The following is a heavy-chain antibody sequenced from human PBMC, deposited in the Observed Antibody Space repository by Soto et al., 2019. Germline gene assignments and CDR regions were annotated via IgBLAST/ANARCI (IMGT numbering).Heavy chain of an antibody. CDR2: ISYDGSNK. J-gene: IGHJ4*02. V-gene: IGHV3-30-3*01. CDR1: GFTFSSYA. Sequence: GGSLRLSCAASGFTFSSYAMHWVRQAPGKGLEWVAVISYDGSNKYYADSVKGRFTISRDNSKNTLYLRMNSLRAEDTAVYYCARDSLPIAAAIFDYWGQGTLVTVSS. D-gene: IGHD6-13*01. CDR3: ARDSLPIAAAIFDY.